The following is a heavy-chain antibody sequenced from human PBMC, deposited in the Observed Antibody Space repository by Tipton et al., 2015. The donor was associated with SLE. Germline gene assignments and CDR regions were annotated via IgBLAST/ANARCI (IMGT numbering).Heavy chain of an antibody. D-gene: IGHD1-26*01. CDR3: AKNLRTGSDYIRRDAFDI. CDR2: ISTSGDYT. CDR1: GFTFSSYA. V-gene: IGHV3-23*01. Sequence: GSLRLSCAVSGFTFSSYAMRWVRQAPGRGLEWVSGISTSGDYTYYADSMKGRFTISRDNSKSTLYLQMNSLRAEDTALYYCAKNLRTGSDYIRRDAFDIWGQGTMVTVSS. J-gene: IGHJ3*02.